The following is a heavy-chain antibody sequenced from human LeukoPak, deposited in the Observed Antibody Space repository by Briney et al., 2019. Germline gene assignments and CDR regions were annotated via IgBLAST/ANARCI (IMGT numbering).Heavy chain of an antibody. CDR1: GYTFTSYD. D-gene: IGHD5-12*01. CDR3: ARGEYSGYDIPIDY. J-gene: IGHJ4*02. V-gene: IGHV1-8*01. CDR2: MNPNSGNT. Sequence: ASGTVSCKASGYTFTSYDINWVRQATGQGLEWMGWMNPNSGNTGYAQKFQGRVTMTRNTSISTAYMELSSLRSEDTAVYYCARGEYSGYDIPIDYWGQGTLVTVSS.